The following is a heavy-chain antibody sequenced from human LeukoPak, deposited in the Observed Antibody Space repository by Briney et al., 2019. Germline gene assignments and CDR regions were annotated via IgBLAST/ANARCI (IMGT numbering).Heavy chain of an antibody. CDR2: IYAGDSDT. Sequence: GESLKISCQGSGFSFAIYWLGWVRQIPGRALEWVGIIYAGDSDTRYSPSFQGQVTISADNSTSTAYLQWSSLKASDTAMYYWARRVDTRFDFWGQGTLVTVSS. J-gene: IGHJ4*02. V-gene: IGHV5-51*01. CDR1: GFSFAIYW. D-gene: IGHD5-18*01. CDR3: ARRVDTRFDF.